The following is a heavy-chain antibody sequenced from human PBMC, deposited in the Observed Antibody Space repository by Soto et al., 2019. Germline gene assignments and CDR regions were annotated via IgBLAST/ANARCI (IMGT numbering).Heavy chain of an antibody. V-gene: IGHV3-23*01. CDR1: GLTFSSYA. CDR3: AKWIAVGELKPSDIEH. J-gene: IGHJ1*01. D-gene: IGHD1-26*01. CDR2: ISGSGGRT. Sequence: GGSLRLSCEASGLTFSSYAMTWGRQAPEKGLEWVSAISGSGGRTSDTDFVKGRFTISRDNSKNTLYLQMNSLRAEDTVVHYCAKWIAVGELKPSDIEHWGQGTPVTVYS.